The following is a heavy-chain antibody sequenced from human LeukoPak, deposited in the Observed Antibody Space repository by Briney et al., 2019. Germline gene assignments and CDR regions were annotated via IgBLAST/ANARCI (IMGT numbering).Heavy chain of an antibody. Sequence: SETLSLTCTVSGGSISSSSYYWGWIRQPPGKGLEWIGSMYYSGRTYYNPSLKSRVTISVDTSKNQFSLKLSSVTAADTAVYYCASQVDDILTGPPFLRWFDPWGQGTLVTVTS. D-gene: IGHD3-9*01. CDR2: MYYSGRT. J-gene: IGHJ5*02. V-gene: IGHV4-39*07. CDR3: ASQVDDILTGPPFLRWFDP. CDR1: GGSISSSSYY.